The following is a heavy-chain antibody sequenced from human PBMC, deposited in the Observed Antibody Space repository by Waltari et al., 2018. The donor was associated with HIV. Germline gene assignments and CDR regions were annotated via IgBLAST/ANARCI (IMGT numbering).Heavy chain of an antibody. CDR2: INHSGST. CDR1: GGSFSGYY. D-gene: IGHD5-12*01. Sequence: QVQLQQWGAGLLKPSETLSLTCGVYGGSFSGYYWSWIRQPPGNGLEWIGEINHSGSTNYHPSLKSRVTISVDTSKNQFSLKLSSVTAADTAVYYCARGRVDRSFDYWGQGTLVTVSS. CDR3: ARGRVDRSFDY. J-gene: IGHJ4*02. V-gene: IGHV4-34*01.